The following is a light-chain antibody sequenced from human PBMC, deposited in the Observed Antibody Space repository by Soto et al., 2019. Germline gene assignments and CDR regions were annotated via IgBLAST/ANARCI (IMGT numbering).Light chain of an antibody. J-gene: IGKJ2*01. CDR2: LGS. Sequence: ETVMTQSPLSLPVTPGEPASISCRSSQSLLHSNGYNYLDWYLQKPGQSPQLLIYLGSNRASGVPDRFSGSGSGTDFTLKISRVEAEDVGVYYCMQALQTSYTFGQGTKLEIK. CDR3: MQALQTSYT. CDR1: QSLLHSNGYNY. V-gene: IGKV2-28*01.